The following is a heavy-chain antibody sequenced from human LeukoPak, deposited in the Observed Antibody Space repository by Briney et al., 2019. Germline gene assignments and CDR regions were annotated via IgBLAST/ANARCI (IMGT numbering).Heavy chain of an antibody. J-gene: IGHJ4*02. V-gene: IGHV3-23*01. Sequence: GGSLRLSCAASGFTFSNYAMSWARQAPGKGLEWVSSISGSGGSTYYADSVKGRFTISRDNSKNTLYLQMNSLRAEDTAVYYCTKGTIWLPFDYWGQGTLVTVSS. CDR3: TKGTIWLPFDY. CDR2: ISGSGGST. D-gene: IGHD5-18*01. CDR1: GFTFSNYA.